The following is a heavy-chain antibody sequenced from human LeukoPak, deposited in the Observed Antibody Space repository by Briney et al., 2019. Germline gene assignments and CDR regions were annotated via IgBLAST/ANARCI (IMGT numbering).Heavy chain of an antibody. Sequence: ASVRVSCKPSVYAFTGYYVHWVRQAPGQRPEWMGWINPDNGATNYAQKFQGRVTMTRDTSITTAYMELSRLRSDDTAFYHFARDVLWTYGICYYLDFWGQGTLVTVSS. CDR2: INPDNGAT. J-gene: IGHJ4*02. CDR3: ARDVLWTYGICYYLDF. CDR1: VYAFTGYY. V-gene: IGHV1-2*02. D-gene: IGHD2-8*01.